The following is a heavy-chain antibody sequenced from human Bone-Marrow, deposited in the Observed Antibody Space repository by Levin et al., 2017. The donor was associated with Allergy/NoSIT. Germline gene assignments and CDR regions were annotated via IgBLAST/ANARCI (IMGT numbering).Heavy chain of an antibody. CDR3: AREIILGNYFDY. CDR1: GGSVSSGSYY. J-gene: IGHJ4*02. CDR2: IYYSGST. D-gene: IGHD7-27*01. Sequence: SQTLSLTCTVSGGSVSSGSYYWSWIRQPPGKGLEWIGYIYYSGSTNYNPSLKSRVTISVDTSKNQFSLKLSSVTAADTAVYYCAREIILGNYFDYWGQGTLVTVSS. V-gene: IGHV4-61*01.